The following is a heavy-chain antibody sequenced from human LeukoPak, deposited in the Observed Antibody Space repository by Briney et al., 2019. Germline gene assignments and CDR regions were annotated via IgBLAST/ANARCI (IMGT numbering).Heavy chain of an antibody. CDR1: GGSFSGYY. D-gene: IGHD6-19*01. J-gene: IGHJ6*03. V-gene: IGHV4-34*01. CDR3: ARGMTYSSGWYLYYYYMDV. CDR2: INHSGST. Sequence: PSETLSLTCAVYGGSFSGYYWSWIRQPPGKGLEWIGEINHSGSTNYNPSLKSRVTISVDTSKNQFSLKLSSVTAADTAVYYCARGMTYSSGWYLYYYYMDVWGEGTTVTVSS.